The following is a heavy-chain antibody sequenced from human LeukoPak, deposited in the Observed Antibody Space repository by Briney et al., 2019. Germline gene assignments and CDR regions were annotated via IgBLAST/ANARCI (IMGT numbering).Heavy chain of an antibody. J-gene: IGHJ5*02. Sequence: GGSLRLSCAASGFTFSRYWMTWVRQAPGKGLEWVANIIQDGSEKYYVDSVKGRFTISRDNAKNSLFLQMNSLRAEDTAVYYCTRGSEVVPAADNWFDPWGQGTLVTVSS. D-gene: IGHD2-2*01. V-gene: IGHV3-7*01. CDR1: GFTFSRYW. CDR2: IIQDGSEK. CDR3: TRGSEVVPAADNWFDP.